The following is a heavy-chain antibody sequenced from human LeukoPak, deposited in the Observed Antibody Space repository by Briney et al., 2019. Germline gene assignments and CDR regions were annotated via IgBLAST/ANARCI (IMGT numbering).Heavy chain of an antibody. CDR2: ISGSGGST. Sequence: GGSLRLSCAASGFTFSSYGMSWVRQAPGKGLEWVSTISGSGGSTYYADSVKGRFTISRDNSKNTLYLQMNSLRAEDTSVYDCAKGGGDYVWGSYRFDYWGQGTLSPSPQ. CDR3: AKGGGDYVWGSYRFDY. CDR1: GFTFSSYG. V-gene: IGHV3-23*01. J-gene: IGHJ4*02. D-gene: IGHD3-16*02.